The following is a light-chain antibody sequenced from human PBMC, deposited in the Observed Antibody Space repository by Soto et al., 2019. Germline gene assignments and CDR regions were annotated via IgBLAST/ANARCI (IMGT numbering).Light chain of an antibody. Sequence: DIQMTQSPSSLSASIGDTVIITCQAGQDISKYVDWYQQGRRRAPKLLIYDASQLETGIPFIFKERGSRTNVTFTINGLQAEDTATHYCQNSEYFPLTCGRSPTVDV. J-gene: IGKJ3*01. CDR1: QDISKY. CDR3: QNSEYFPLT. CDR2: DAS. V-gene: IGKV1-33*01.